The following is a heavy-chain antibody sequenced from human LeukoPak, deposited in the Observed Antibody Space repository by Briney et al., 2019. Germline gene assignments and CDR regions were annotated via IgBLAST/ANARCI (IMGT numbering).Heavy chain of an antibody. CDR2: IGGSGGST. CDR1: GFTFSSYA. Sequence: GGSLRLSCAASGFTFSSYAMSWVRQAPGKGLEWVSAIGGSGGSTYYADSVKGRFTISRDNSKNSLYLQMNSLRAEDTALYYCAKDFNGSGRDWGQGTLVTVSS. CDR3: AKDFNGSGRD. D-gene: IGHD3-10*01. J-gene: IGHJ4*02. V-gene: IGHV3-23*01.